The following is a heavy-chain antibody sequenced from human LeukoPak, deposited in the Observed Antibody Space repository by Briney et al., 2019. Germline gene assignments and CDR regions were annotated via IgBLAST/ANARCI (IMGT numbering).Heavy chain of an antibody. CDR2: ISWDGGST. D-gene: IGHD2/OR15-2a*01. J-gene: IGHJ6*02. Sequence: GGSLGLSCAASGFTFDDYTMHWVRQAPGKGLEWVSLISWDGGSTYYADSVKGRFTISRDNSKNSLYLQMNSLRTEDTALYYCAKGSTLIYGMDVWGQGTTVTVSS. V-gene: IGHV3-43*01. CDR1: GFTFDDYT. CDR3: AKGSTLIYGMDV.